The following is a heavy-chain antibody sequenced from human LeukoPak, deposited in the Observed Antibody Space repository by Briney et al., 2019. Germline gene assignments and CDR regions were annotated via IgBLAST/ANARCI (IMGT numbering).Heavy chain of an antibody. D-gene: IGHD6-13*01. V-gene: IGHV4-39*01. Sequence: SETLSLTCAVYGGSFSGYCWGWIRQPPGKGLEWIGSIYYSGSTYYNPSLKSRVTISVDTSKNQFSLKLSSVTAADTAVYYCARRIPLTYCSHENWFDPWGQGTLVTVSS. J-gene: IGHJ5*02. CDR1: GGSFSGYC. CDR3: ARRIPLTYCSHENWFDP. CDR2: IYYSGST.